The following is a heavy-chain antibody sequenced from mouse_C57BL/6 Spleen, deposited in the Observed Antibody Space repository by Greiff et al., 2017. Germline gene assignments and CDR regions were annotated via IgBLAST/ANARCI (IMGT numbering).Heavy chain of an antibody. CDR2: IYPGGGYT. CDR1: GYTFTNYW. J-gene: IGHJ2*01. V-gene: IGHV1-63*01. D-gene: IGHD2-2*01. Sequence: QVHVKQSGAELVRPGTSVKMSCKASGYTFTNYWIGWAKQRPGHGLEWIGDIYPGGGYTNYNEKFKGKATLTADKSSSTAYMQFSSLTSEDSAIYYCARMGMVTTTPYYFDYWGQGTTLTVSS. CDR3: ARMGMVTTTPYYFDY.